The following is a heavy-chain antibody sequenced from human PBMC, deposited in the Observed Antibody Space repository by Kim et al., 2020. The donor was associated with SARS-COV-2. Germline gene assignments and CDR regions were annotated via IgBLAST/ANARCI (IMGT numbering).Heavy chain of an antibody. CDR1: GLTFSDYY. Sequence: GGSLRLSCAASGLTFSDYYMSWVRQAPGKGLEWVSYIGSSGSPIYYSDSVKGRFTISRDNANNSLYLQMNSLRAEDAALYYCARTYRPGYYYGMDVWGQG. J-gene: IGHJ6*02. CDR2: IGSSGSPI. CDR3: ARTYRPGYYYGMDV. V-gene: IGHV3-11*01. D-gene: IGHD4-4*01.